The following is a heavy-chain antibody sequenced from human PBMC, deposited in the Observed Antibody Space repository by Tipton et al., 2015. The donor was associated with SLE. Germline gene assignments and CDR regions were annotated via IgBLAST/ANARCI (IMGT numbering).Heavy chain of an antibody. V-gene: IGHV3-21*01. D-gene: IGHD2-8*01. CDR2: ISSSSSYI. Sequence: GSLRLSCAASGFTFSSYSMNWVRQAPGKGLEWVSSISSSSSYIYYADSVKGRFTISRDNAKNSLYLQMNSLRAEDTAVYYCAREYCTNGVCLDAFDIWGQGTMVTVSS. J-gene: IGHJ3*02. CDR1: GFTFSSYS. CDR3: AREYCTNGVCLDAFDI.